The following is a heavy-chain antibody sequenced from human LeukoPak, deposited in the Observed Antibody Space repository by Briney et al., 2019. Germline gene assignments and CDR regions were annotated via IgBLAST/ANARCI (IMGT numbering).Heavy chain of an antibody. V-gene: IGHV3-7*01. Sequence: GGSLRLSCAASGFSFTNYWMSWVRQAPGKGLEWVANIKEDGSEKYYVGSVKGRFTISRDNAESVLYLQMNSLRAEDTAVYYCVREVQAXCSRSSCYNLDYWGQGTLVTVSS. CDR1: GFSFTNYW. J-gene: IGHJ4*02. CDR2: IKEDGSEK. D-gene: IGHD2-2*02. CDR3: VREVQAXCSRSSCYNLDY.